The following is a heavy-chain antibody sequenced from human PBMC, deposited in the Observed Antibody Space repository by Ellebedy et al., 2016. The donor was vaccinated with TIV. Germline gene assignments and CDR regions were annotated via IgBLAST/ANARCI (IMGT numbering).Heavy chain of an antibody. V-gene: IGHV4-59*12. CDR1: GGSISPYY. J-gene: IGHJ6*02. CDR3: AVVTPWHYYYGLDV. Sequence: MPSETLSLTCTVSGGSISPYYWSWIRQPPGKGLEWIGYISYSGSTNYNPSLKSRVTISVDTSKNQFSLKLTSVTAADTAVYYCAVVTPWHYYYGLDVWGQGTTVTVSS. CDR2: ISYSGST. D-gene: IGHD4-23*01.